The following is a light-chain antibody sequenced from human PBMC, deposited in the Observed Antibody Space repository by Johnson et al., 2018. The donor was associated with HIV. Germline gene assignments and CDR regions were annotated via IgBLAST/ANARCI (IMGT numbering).Light chain of an antibody. Sequence: QSMLTQPPSVSAAPGQKVTISCSGSSSNIGNNYVSWYQQLPGTAPKLLIYENNKRPSGIPDRFSGSKSGTSATLGITGLQTGDEADYYCGTWDTSLSAGGVFGTGTKGTVL. J-gene: IGLJ1*01. CDR1: SSNIGNNY. CDR2: ENN. V-gene: IGLV1-51*02. CDR3: GTWDTSLSAGGV.